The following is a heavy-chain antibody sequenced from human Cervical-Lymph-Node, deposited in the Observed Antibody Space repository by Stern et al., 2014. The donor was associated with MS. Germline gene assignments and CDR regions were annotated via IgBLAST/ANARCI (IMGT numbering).Heavy chain of an antibody. D-gene: IGHD4-17*01. CDR1: GGSISYYH. CDR3: ARTVSHNWCDP. Sequence: QLQLQESGPGLVKSSETLSLTCTVSGGSISYYHWSWLRQSPEKGLEWIGYIYNSGSTNYNPSLKSRVTISADTSQNQFSLELRSVTAADTAVYYCARTVSHNWCDPWGQGTLVTVSS. CDR2: IYNSGST. J-gene: IGHJ5*01. V-gene: IGHV4-59*01.